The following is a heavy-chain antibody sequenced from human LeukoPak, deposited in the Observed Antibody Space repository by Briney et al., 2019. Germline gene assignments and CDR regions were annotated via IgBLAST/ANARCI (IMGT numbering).Heavy chain of an antibody. CDR2: IYYSGST. D-gene: IGHD2-2*01. Sequence: SETLSLTCTVSGGSISSYYWSWIRQPPGKGLEWIGYIYYSGSTNYNPSLKSRVTISVDTSKNQFSLKLSSVTAADTAVYYCARGSLGYCSSTSCPPPNYNWFDPWGQGTLVTVSS. J-gene: IGHJ5*02. CDR3: ARGSLGYCSSTSCPPPNYNWFDP. V-gene: IGHV4-59*01. CDR1: GGSISSYY.